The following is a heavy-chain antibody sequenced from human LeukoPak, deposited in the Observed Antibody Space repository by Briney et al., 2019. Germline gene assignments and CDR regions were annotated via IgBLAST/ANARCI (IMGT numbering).Heavy chain of an antibody. CDR1: GLTFSSYE. J-gene: IGHJ6*02. CDR3: AREGARLYGMDV. CDR2: ISSSGSSI. V-gene: IGHV3-48*03. Sequence: PGGSLRLSCAASGLTFSSYEMNWVRQAPGKGLEWVSYISSSGSSIYYADSVKGRFTISRDNAKKSLYLQMHSLRAEDTAVYYCAREGARLYGMDVWGQGTTVTVSS.